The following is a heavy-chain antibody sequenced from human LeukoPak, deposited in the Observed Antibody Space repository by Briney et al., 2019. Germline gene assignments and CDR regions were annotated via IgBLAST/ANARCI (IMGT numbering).Heavy chain of an antibody. CDR3: ARVSCSSTSCPRRDALDV. V-gene: IGHV4-59*01. CDR2: IYYSGST. J-gene: IGHJ3*01. Sequence: SETLPLTCTVSGGSISYYYWGWIRQPPGKGLEWIGYIYYSGSTNYNPSLKSRVTISVDTSKNQFSLNLTSVTTADTAVCYCARVSCSSTSCPRRDALDVWGQGTMVTVSS. CDR1: GGSISYYY. D-gene: IGHD2-2*01.